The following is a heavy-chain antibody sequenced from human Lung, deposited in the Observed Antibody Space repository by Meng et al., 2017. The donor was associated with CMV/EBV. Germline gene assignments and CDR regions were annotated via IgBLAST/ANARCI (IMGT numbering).Heavy chain of an antibody. CDR3: ARGRTPAYYDSSGYYYD. J-gene: IGHJ4*02. CDR2: IHYSGSS. CDR1: GDSISSHY. D-gene: IGHD3-22*01. Sequence: SETXSLXXTVSGDSISSHYWSWIRLPPGKGLEWIGYIHYSGSSSYNPSLKSRVTMSLDTSKNEFSLKLRSVTAADTAVYYCARGRTPAYYDSSGYYYDWGQGTLVXVSS. V-gene: IGHV4-59*11.